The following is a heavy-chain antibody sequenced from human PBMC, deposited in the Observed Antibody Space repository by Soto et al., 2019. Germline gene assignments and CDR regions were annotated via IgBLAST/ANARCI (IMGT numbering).Heavy chain of an antibody. Sequence: QVQLQESGPGLVKPSQTLSLTCTVSGGSISSGGYYWSWIRQHPGKGLEWIGYIYYSGSTYYNPSVKSRVTISVDTSKNQFSLKLSSVTAADTAVYYCARDSVLLWFGDVYYYYGMDVWGQGTTVTVSS. J-gene: IGHJ6*02. V-gene: IGHV4-31*03. CDR2: IYYSGST. CDR3: ARDSVLLWFGDVYYYYGMDV. D-gene: IGHD3-10*01. CDR1: GGSISSGGYY.